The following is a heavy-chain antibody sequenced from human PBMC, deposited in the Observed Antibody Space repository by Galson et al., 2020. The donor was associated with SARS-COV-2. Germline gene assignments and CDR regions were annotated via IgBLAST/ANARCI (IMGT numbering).Heavy chain of an antibody. Sequence: GESLKISCAASGFTFSSYGMHWVRQAPGKGLEWVAVISYDGSNKYYADSVKGRFTISRDNSKNTLYLQMNSLRAEDTAVYYCAKSTAVVVAAGPQYWGQGTLVTVSS. J-gene: IGHJ4*02. V-gene: IGHV3-30*18. CDR2: ISYDGSNK. D-gene: IGHD2-15*01. CDR1: GFTFSSYG. CDR3: AKSTAVVVAAGPQY.